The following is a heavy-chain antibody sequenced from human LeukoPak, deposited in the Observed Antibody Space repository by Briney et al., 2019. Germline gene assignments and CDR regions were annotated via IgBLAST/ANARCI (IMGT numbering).Heavy chain of an antibody. CDR2: ISGSGGST. CDR1: GFTFSSYA. D-gene: IGHD3-22*01. Sequence: GGSLRLSCAASGFTFSSYAMSWVRQAPGKGLEWVSAISGSGGSTYYADSVKGRFTITRDNSKNTLYLQMNSLSAEDTAVYYCAKASTMIVVVIPLDYWGQGTLVTVSS. J-gene: IGHJ4*02. CDR3: AKASTMIVVVIPLDY. V-gene: IGHV3-23*01.